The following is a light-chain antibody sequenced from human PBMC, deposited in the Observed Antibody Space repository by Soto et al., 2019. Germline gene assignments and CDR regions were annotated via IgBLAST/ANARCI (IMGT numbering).Light chain of an antibody. CDR3: QQRSDWPIT. CDR2: DAS. J-gene: IGKJ5*01. Sequence: EIVLTQSPATLSLSPGERATLFCRASQTVSSYLDWYQQKPGQAPRLLIYDASNRATGVPARFSGSGSGTDFTLTISSLEPEDFAVYYCQQRSDWPITFGQGTRLEIK. CDR1: QTVSSY. V-gene: IGKV3-11*01.